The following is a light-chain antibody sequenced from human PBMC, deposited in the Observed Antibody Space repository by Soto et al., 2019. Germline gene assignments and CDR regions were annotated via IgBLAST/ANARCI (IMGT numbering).Light chain of an antibody. CDR3: QQRSNWPPET. Sequence: EIVLTQSPATLSLSPGERATLSCRASQSVSSYLAWYQQKPGQAPRLLIYDASNRATGIPARFSGSGSGTDFTLTISSLEPEEGAVYYRQQRSNWPPETFGQGTQGDIK. CDR2: DAS. CDR1: QSVSSY. V-gene: IGKV3-11*01. J-gene: IGKJ1*01.